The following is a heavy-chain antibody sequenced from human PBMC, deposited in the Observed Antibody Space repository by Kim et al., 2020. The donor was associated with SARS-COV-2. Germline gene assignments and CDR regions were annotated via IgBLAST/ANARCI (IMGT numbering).Heavy chain of an antibody. J-gene: IGHJ4*02. V-gene: IGHV3-7*03. Sequence: GSVNYYVDSVEGRFTISRHNAKNSLYLQRNGLRVEDTAVYYCTGGRSFAYWGQGTLITVSS. CDR3: TGGRSFAY. CDR2: GSVN.